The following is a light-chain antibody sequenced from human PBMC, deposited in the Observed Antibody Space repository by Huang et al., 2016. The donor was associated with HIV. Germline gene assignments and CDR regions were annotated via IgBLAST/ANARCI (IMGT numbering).Light chain of an antibody. J-gene: IGKJ4*01. V-gene: IGKV3D-15*01. CDR2: DTS. Sequence: EIMMTQSPATLSVSPGGRATLSCRASQNVRNNLAWYQQKTGQGPRLLIYDTSTRASGIPARFSGSGSGTEFTLTISGLQSEDFAFYYCQQYDNWPPGLTFGGGTKIEI. CDR1: QNVRNN. CDR3: QQYDNWPPGLT.